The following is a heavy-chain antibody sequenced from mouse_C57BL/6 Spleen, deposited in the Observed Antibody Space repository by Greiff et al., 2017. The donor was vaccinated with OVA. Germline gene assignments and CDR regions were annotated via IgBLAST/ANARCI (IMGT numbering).Heavy chain of an antibody. Sequence: VQLQQSGAELVKPGASVKISCKASGYAFSSYWMNWVKQRPGKGLEWIGQIYPGDGDTNYNGKFKGKTTLTADKSSSTAYMQLSSLTSEDSAVYFCARSPRLLHAMDYWGQGTSVTVSS. V-gene: IGHV1-80*01. CDR3: ARSPRLLHAMDY. D-gene: IGHD2-3*01. J-gene: IGHJ4*01. CDR2: IYPGDGDT. CDR1: GYAFSSYW.